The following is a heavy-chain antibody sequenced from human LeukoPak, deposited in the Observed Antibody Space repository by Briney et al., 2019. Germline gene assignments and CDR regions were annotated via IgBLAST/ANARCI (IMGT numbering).Heavy chain of an antibody. Sequence: GGSLRLSCAASGFTFDDYAMHWVRQAPGKGLEWVSGISWNSGSIGYADSVKGRFTISRDNSKNTLYLQMNSLRAEDTAVYYCAKEVVAVAGAFDYWGQGTLVTVSS. D-gene: IGHD6-19*01. CDR3: AKEVVAVAGAFDY. CDR1: GFTFDDYA. V-gene: IGHV3-9*01. J-gene: IGHJ4*02. CDR2: ISWNSGSI.